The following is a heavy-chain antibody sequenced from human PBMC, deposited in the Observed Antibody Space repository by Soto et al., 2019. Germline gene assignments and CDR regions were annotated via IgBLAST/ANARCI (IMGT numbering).Heavy chain of an antibody. Sequence: QVQLQESGPGLVKPSETLSLTCTVSGGSISSYYCSWIRQPPGKGLEWIGYIYYSGSTDYNPSLKSRVTISVDTYKKQFSLKLTSVTAADTAVYYCARGPYHYYGDHYFDSWGQGSLVTVSS. J-gene: IGHJ4*02. CDR1: GGSISSYY. CDR2: IYYSGST. V-gene: IGHV4-59*01. D-gene: IGHD4-17*01. CDR3: ARGPYHYYGDHYFDS.